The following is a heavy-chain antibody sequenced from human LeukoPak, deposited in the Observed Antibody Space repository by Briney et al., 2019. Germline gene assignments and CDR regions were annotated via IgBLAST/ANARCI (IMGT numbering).Heavy chain of an antibody. Sequence: PSETLSLTCTVSGGSVSSSTYYWNWIRQPPGKGLEWIGYIYNSGSTNYNPSFKSRVTISADTSRNQFSLKVSFVTAADTAVCYCARGQVGATQLFDYWGQGTLSPSPQ. CDR1: GGSVSSSTYY. CDR3: ARGQVGATQLFDY. J-gene: IGHJ4*02. CDR2: IYNSGST. V-gene: IGHV4-61*01. D-gene: IGHD1-26*01.